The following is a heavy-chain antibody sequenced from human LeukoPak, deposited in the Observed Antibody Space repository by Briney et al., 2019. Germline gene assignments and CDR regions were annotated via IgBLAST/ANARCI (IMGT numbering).Heavy chain of an antibody. CDR1: GYTFTDYY. CDR3: ARDHCTSSGCYEYYYYGVDV. Sequence: ASVKVSCKASGYTFTDYYIQWVRKAPGQGLEWMGWINPNSGGTNSAQKFQGRVTMTRDTSVITAYMELSRLRSDDTAVYYCARDHCTSSGCYEYYYYGVDVWGQGTTVTVSS. V-gene: IGHV1-2*02. CDR2: INPNSGGT. J-gene: IGHJ6*02. D-gene: IGHD2-2*01.